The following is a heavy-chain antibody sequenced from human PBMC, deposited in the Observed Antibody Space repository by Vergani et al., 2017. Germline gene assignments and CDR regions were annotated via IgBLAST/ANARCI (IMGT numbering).Heavy chain of an antibody. V-gene: IGHV4-34*01. CDR2: INHSGST. Sequence: QVQLQQWGAGLLKPSETLSLTCAVYGGSFSGYYWSWIRQPPGKGLEWIGEINHSGSTNYNPSLKSRVTISVDTSKNQFSLKLSSVTAADTAVYYCASDTHSGQRAYRGGQGILVTVTS. D-gene: IGHD6-19*01. J-gene: IGHJ4*02. CDR3: ASDTHSGQRAYR. CDR1: GGSFSGYY.